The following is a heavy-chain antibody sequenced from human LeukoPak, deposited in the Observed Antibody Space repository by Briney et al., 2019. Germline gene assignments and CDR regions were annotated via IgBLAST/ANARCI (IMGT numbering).Heavy chain of an antibody. V-gene: IGHV3-30*02. Sequence: PGGSLRLSCAASGFTFSSYGMRWVRQAPGKGLGWVAFIRYDGGNEYYADSVKGRFTISRDNSKNTLYLQMNSLRAEDTAVYYCAKAPPDTKPTINDAFDIWGQGTMVPVSS. J-gene: IGHJ3*02. CDR2: IRYDGGNE. D-gene: IGHD5-12*01. CDR3: AKAPPDTKPTINDAFDI. CDR1: GFTFSSYG.